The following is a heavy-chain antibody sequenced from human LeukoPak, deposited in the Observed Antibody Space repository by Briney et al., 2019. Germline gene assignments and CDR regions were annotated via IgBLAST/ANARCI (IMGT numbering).Heavy chain of an antibody. Sequence: PGGSLRLSCAASGFTFDDYAVHWVRQVPGKGLEWVSGFNWNTGNIDYADSVKGRFTISRDNAKNSLYLQMNSLRTEDTAFYYCAKVHCSNADCFTGGFDCWGQGTLVIVSS. V-gene: IGHV3-9*01. CDR1: GFTFDDYA. CDR2: FNWNTGNI. CDR3: AKVHCSNADCFTGGFDC. D-gene: IGHD2-2*02. J-gene: IGHJ4*02.